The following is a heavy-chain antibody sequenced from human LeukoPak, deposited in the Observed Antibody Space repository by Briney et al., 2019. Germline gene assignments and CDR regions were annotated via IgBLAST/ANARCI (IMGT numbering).Heavy chain of an antibody. CDR2: ISAYNGNT. CDR3: ARDSGPSTISSWPFDY. Sequence: ASVKASCKASGYTFTSYGISWVRQAPGQGLEWMGWISAYNGNTNYAQKLQGRVTMTTDTSTSTAYMELRSLRSDDTAVYYCARDSGPSTISSWPFDYWGQGTLVTVSS. J-gene: IGHJ4*02. CDR1: GYTFTSYG. D-gene: IGHD6-13*01. V-gene: IGHV1-18*01.